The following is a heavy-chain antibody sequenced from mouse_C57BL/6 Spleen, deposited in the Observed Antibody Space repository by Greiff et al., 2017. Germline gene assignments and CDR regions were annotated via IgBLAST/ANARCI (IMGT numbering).Heavy chain of an antibody. CDR2: INPSSGYT. V-gene: IGHV1-4*01. D-gene: IGHD3-1*01. Sequence: QVQLKQSGAELARPGASVKMSCKASGYTFTSYTMHWVKQRPGQGLEWIGYINPSSGYTKYNQKFKDKATLTADKSSSTAYMQLSSLTSEDSAVYYCARERGYYFDYWGQGTTLTVSS. CDR1: GYTFTSYT. CDR3: ARERGYYFDY. J-gene: IGHJ2*01.